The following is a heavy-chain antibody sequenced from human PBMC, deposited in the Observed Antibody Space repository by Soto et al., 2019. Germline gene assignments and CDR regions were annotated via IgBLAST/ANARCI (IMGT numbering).Heavy chain of an antibody. CDR1: GYSFTIYW. J-gene: IGHJ3*02. CDR3: ARLGLYSSGWRDAFDI. D-gene: IGHD6-19*01. V-gene: IGHV5-51*01. Sequence: PGGSVKISCSGSGYSFTIYWIGWVRQMPWKGLEWMGIIYPGDSDTRYSPSFQGQVTISADKSISTAYLQWSSLKASDTAMYYCARLGLYSSGWRDAFDIWGQGTMVTVSS. CDR2: IYPGDSDT.